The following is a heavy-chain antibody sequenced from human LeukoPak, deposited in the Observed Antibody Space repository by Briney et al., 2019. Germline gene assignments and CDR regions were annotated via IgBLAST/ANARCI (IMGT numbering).Heavy chain of an antibody. Sequence: SETLSLTCSVFGYSITGGFHWGCILQPPGKGLEWIGSIYYSGNTYYNPSLKSRVTMSADTSKNQFSLRLTSVTAADTAVYFCVRVSSGSYHYYYMDFWGKGTTVTVSS. CDR3: VRVSSGSYHYYYMDF. V-gene: IGHV4-38-2*02. CDR1: GYSITGGFH. J-gene: IGHJ6*03. D-gene: IGHD3-22*01. CDR2: IYYSGNT.